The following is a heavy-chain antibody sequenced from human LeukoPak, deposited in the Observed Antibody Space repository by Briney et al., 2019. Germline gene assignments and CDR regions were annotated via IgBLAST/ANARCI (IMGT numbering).Heavy chain of an antibody. D-gene: IGHD6-13*01. J-gene: IGHJ4*02. Sequence: GGSLRLSCAASGFTFSSYAMSWVRQAPGKGLEWVSLISSSSSYIYYADSVKGRFTISRDNAKNSLYLQMNSLRAEDTAVYYCALDSSSWYPFDYWGQGTLVTVSS. CDR2: ISSSSSYI. CDR3: ALDSSSWYPFDY. CDR1: GFTFSSYA. V-gene: IGHV3-21*01.